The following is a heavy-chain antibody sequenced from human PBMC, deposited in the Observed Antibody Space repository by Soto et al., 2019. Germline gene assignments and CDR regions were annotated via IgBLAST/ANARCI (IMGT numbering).Heavy chain of an antibody. J-gene: IGHJ4*02. CDR3: ATYTSPFDY. D-gene: IGHD2-2*01. Sequence: GGSLRLSGAASEFSFSSYSLNWVRQAPGKGLEWVSAISATGTTTYYADSVKGRFTISRDNSKRTLFLQMDSLSPEDTAVYYCATYTSPFDYSGQGNLVTVSS. CDR1: EFSFSSYS. CDR2: ISATGTTT. V-gene: IGHV3-23*01.